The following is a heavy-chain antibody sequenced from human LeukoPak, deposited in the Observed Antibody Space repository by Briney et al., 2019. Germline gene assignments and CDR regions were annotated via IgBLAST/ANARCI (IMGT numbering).Heavy chain of an antibody. D-gene: IGHD6-13*01. V-gene: IGHV4-59*01. CDR1: GDSISSYH. CDR2: IYFSGST. Sequence: PSETLSLTCTVSGDSISSYHWSWIRQPPGKGLEWIGYIYFSGSTNYNPSLKSRVTISVDTSKNQFSLKLSSVTAADTAVYYCARLKSLGDSSSNYYYMDVWGKGTTVTVSS. J-gene: IGHJ6*03. CDR3: ARLKSLGDSSSNYYYMDV.